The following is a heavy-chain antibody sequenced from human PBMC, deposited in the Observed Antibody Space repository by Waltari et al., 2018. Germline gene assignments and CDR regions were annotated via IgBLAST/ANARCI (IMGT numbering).Heavy chain of an antibody. D-gene: IGHD5-12*01. V-gene: IGHV4-39*01. J-gene: IGHJ5*02. CDR2: IYYSGGT. CDR3: ARHRGYDPTQGWFDP. CDR1: GGSISSSSYY. Sequence: QLQLQESGPGLVKPSETLSLTCTVSGGSISSSSYYWGWIRQPPGKGLEWIGSIYYSGGTSDNRALKSRVTISVDTSKNQFSLKRSSVTAADTAVYYCARHRGYDPTQGWFDPWGQGTLVTVSS.